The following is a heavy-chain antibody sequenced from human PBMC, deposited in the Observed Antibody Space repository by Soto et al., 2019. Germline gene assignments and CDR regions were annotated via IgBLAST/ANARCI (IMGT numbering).Heavy chain of an antibody. CDR3: ARDDGSRGTEY. CDR1: GDSIRSDF. Sequence: SESLSLTCTVSGDSIRSDFGNWIRQPPVNGLEFIGYIRSFITNYNSSLRSRVTISLYTSNNQFSLNLSSLTAADTAVYFCARDDGSRGTEYWGQGRVVTVS. V-gene: IGHV4-4*08. D-gene: IGHD3-10*01. J-gene: IGHJ4*02. CDR2: IRSFIT.